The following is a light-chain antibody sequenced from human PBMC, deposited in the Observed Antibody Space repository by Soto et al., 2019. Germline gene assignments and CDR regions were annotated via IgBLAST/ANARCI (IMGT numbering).Light chain of an antibody. V-gene: IGKV1-5*03. Sequence: DIQMTHSPSTLSASVGDRVTITCRASQSISSWLAWYQQKPGKAPKLLIYKASSLESGVPSRFSGSGSGTEFTLTISSLQPDDFATYYCQHYDSYSTFGQGTKV. CDR3: QHYDSYST. CDR1: QSISSW. J-gene: IGKJ1*01. CDR2: KAS.